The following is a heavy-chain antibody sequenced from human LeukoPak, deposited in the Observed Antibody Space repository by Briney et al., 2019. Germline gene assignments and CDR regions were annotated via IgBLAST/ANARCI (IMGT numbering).Heavy chain of an antibody. CDR1: GGSISSHY. CDR2: IYYSGST. Sequence: SETLSLTCTVSGGSISSHYWSWIRQPPGKGLEWIGYIYYSGSTNYNPSLKSRVTISVDTSKNQFSLKLSSVTAADTAVYYCARDPSGIAARRGRFDYWGQGTLVTVSS. V-gene: IGHV4-59*11. D-gene: IGHD6-6*01. CDR3: ARDPSGIAARRGRFDY. J-gene: IGHJ4*02.